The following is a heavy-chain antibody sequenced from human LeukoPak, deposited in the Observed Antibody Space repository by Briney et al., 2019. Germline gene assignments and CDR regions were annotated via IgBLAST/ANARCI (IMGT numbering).Heavy chain of an antibody. CDR1: GFTFSNYG. J-gene: IGHJ4*02. D-gene: IGHD3-10*01. CDR2: IWYDGYNR. V-gene: IGHV3-33*01. Sequence: GGSLRLSCAASGFTFSNYGMHWVRQAPGKGLEWVGVIWYDGYNRYYVDSVKGRFRISSDNSKNPLYLQMYSMRAEDTAVYYCARGVYGSGSYPPSHFHYWGRGTLLTVPS. CDR3: ARGVYGSGSYPPSHFHY.